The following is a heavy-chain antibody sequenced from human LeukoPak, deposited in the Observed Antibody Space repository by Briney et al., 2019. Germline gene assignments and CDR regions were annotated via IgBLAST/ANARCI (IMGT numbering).Heavy chain of an antibody. CDR2: ISYDGSNR. CDR3: ARDCTGGTCYDAFDI. J-gene: IGHJ3*02. D-gene: IGHD2-15*01. CDR1: GFTFSSYG. V-gene: IGHV3-30*03. Sequence: GRSPRLSCAASGFTFSSYGMHWVRQAPGKGLEWVTLISYDGSNRYYADSVKGRFTISRDNSKNTLYLQMNSLRAGDTAVYYCARDCTGGTCYDAFDIWAKGQWSPSLQ.